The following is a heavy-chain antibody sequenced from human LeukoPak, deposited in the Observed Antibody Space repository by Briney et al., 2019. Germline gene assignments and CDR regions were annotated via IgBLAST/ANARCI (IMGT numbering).Heavy chain of an antibody. CDR2: ISSNGGST. CDR3: ARAVVGVDY. D-gene: IGHD1-26*01. Sequence: GGSLRLSCAASGFTFSSYAMHWVRQAPGKGLEYVSAISSNGGSTYYANSVKGRFTISRDNSKNTLYLQMGSLRAEDMAVYYCARAVVGVDYWGQGTLVTVSS. J-gene: IGHJ4*02. CDR1: GFTFSSYA. V-gene: IGHV3-64*01.